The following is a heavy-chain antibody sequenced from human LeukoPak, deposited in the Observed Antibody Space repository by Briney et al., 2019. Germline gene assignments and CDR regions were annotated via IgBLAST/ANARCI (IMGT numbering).Heavy chain of an antibody. V-gene: IGHV3-23*01. Sequence: GGSLRLSCAASGFTFSSYAMSWVRQAPGKWLEWVSAISGSGGSTYYADSVKGRFTISRDNSKNTLYLQMNSLRAEDTAVYYCAVGGLLRYLDYWGQGTLVTVSS. J-gene: IGHJ4*02. CDR1: GFTFSSYA. D-gene: IGHD1-26*01. CDR2: ISGSGGST. CDR3: AVGGLLRYLDY.